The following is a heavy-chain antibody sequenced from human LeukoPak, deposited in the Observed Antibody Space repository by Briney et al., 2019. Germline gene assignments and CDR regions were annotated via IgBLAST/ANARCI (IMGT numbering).Heavy chain of an antibody. D-gene: IGHD3-22*01. CDR2: ITGNSDYT. V-gene: IGHV3-23*01. J-gene: IGHJ4*02. CDR1: GFTFSNYV. CDR3: AKDGGESYYDSSGYYHY. Sequence: GGSLRLSCAASGFTFSNYVMSWVRQAPGKGLEWVSPITGNSDYTNYADSVKGRFTISRDNSKNTLYLQMNSLRAEDTAVYYCAKDGGESYYDSSGYYHYWGQGTLVTVSS.